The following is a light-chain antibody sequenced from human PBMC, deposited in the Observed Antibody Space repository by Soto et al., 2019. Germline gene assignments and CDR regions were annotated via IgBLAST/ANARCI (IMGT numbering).Light chain of an antibody. J-gene: IGKJ4*01. CDR2: DAS. CDR1: QSVSSSY. Sequence: ESVLTQSPATLSLSPGERATLSCRASQSVSSSYLAWYQQKPGQAPRLLIYDASNRATGIPARFSGSGSGTDFTLTISSLEPEDFAVYYCQQRSNWPPVTFGGGTKVDIK. V-gene: IGKV3-11*01. CDR3: QQRSNWPPVT.